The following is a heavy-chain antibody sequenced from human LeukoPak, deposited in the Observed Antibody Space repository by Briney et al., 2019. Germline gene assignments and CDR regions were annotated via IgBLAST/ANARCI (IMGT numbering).Heavy chain of an antibody. V-gene: IGHV3-48*03. CDR2: ISSSGSTI. J-gene: IGHJ6*03. Sequence: GGSLRLSCAASGFTFSSYEMNWVRQAPGKGLEWVSYISSSGSTIYYADSVKGRFTISRDNAKNSLYPQMNSLRAEDTAVYYCARDKGGSVDDYYYYYMDVWGKGTTVTISS. D-gene: IGHD3-16*01. CDR1: GFTFSSYE. CDR3: ARDKGGSVDDYYYYYMDV.